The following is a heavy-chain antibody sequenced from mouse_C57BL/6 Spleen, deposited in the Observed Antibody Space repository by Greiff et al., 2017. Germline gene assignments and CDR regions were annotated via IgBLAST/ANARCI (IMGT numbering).Heavy chain of an antibody. V-gene: IGHV1-82*01. J-gene: IGHJ3*01. CDR1: GYAFSSSW. D-gene: IGHD1-1*01. CDR2: IYPGDGDT. Sequence: VQLVESGPELVKPGASVKISCKASGYAFSSSWMNWVKQRPGKGLEWIGRIYPGDGDTNYNGKFKGKATLTADKSSSTAYMQLSSLTSEDSAVYFCANYGSSSAWFAYWGQGTLVTVSA. CDR3: ANYGSSSAWFAY.